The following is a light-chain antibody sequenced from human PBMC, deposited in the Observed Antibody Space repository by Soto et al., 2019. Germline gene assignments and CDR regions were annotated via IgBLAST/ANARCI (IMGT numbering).Light chain of an antibody. J-gene: IGKJ4*01. CDR3: QERSNWPRLT. CDR1: QSVSTS. CDR2: YVS. Sequence: EIVLTQSPATLSLSPGERATLPCRASQSVSTSLAWYQQRPGQAPRLLIYYVSNRAAGVPARFSGSGSGTDFTLTISNLEPEDFAIYYCQERSNWPRLTFGGGTTVEIK. V-gene: IGKV3-11*01.